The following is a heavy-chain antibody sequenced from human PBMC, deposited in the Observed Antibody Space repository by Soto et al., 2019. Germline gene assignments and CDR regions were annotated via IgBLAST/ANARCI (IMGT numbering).Heavy chain of an antibody. CDR1: GFTFSSYG. Sequence: EVQLVESGGGLVKPGGSLRLSCAASGFTFSSYGMNWVRQAPGKGLEWVSSISSSSSYIYYADSVKGRFTISRDNAKNSLYLQMNSLRAEDTAVYYWARDGGRRGGGYFDLWGRGTLVTVSS. CDR3: ARDGGRRGGGYFDL. J-gene: IGHJ2*01. V-gene: IGHV3-21*01. D-gene: IGHD3-16*01. CDR2: ISSSSSYI.